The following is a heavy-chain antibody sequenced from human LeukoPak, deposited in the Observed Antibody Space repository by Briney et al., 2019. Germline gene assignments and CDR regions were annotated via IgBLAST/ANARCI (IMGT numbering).Heavy chain of an antibody. V-gene: IGHV1-2*02. CDR3: ARESSSGWYGDY. CDR1: GYTFTGYY. D-gene: IGHD6-19*01. J-gene: IGHJ4*02. CDR2: INPNSGGT. Sequence: ASVKVSCKASGYTFTGYYMHWVRQAPGQGLEWMGWINPNSGGTNYAQKFQGRVTMTRDTSISTAYMELSRLRSDDTAVYYCARESSSGWYGDYWGQGTLVTVSS.